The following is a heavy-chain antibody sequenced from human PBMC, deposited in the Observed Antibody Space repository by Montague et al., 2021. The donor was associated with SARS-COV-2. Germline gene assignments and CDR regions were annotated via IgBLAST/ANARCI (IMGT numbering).Heavy chain of an antibody. CDR1: YGSFSSSNW. Sequence: SETLSLTCTVYYGSFSSSNWWSWVRQPPGKGLEWIGEIYHSGSTNYNPSLKSRVTISVDKSKNQFSLKLSSVTAADTAVYYCASRGAGWFGSNPERFDYWGQGTLVTVSS. V-gene: IGHV4-4*02. CDR3: ASRGAGWFGSNPERFDY. D-gene: IGHD3-10*01. J-gene: IGHJ4*02. CDR2: IYHSGST.